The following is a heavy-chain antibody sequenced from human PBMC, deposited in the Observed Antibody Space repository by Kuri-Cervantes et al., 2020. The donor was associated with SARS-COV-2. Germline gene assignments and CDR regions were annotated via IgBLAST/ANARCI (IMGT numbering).Heavy chain of an antibody. CDR1: GFTFSSYW. V-gene: IGHV3-7*01. CDR3: ARDRSTMIVVAAPGTERASDI. CDR2: IKQDGSEK. D-gene: IGHD3-22*01. J-gene: IGHJ3*02. Sequence: GGSLRLSCAASGFTFSSYWMSWVRQAPGKGLEWVANIKQDGSEKYYVDSVKGRFTISRDNAKNSLYLQMNSLRAEDTAVYYCARDRSTMIVVAAPGTERASDIWGQGTMVTVSS.